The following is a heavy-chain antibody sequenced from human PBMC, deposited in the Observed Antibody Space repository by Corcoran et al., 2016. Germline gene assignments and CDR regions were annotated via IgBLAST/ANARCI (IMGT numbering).Heavy chain of an antibody. CDR1: GFDFSKVW. J-gene: IGHJ4*02. Sequence: VRLVESWGGLVTPGDSLRLSCAASGFDFSKVWMTWVRQARGKGLEWVGRIKSKADGGTEDCAASVKGRFTIERDDSKNTLYLQMSGLKAEETAVYYCTTDWGDHWGQGTLVTVSS. V-gene: IGHV3-15*07. D-gene: IGHD3-16*01. CDR2: IKSKADGGTE. CDR3: TTDWGDH.